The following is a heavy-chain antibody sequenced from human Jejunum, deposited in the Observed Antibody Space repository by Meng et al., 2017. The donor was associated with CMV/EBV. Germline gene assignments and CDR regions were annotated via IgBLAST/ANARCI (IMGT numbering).Heavy chain of an antibody. V-gene: IGHV4-30-4*08. J-gene: IGHJ4*02. CDR1: GGSIGSGDYY. CDR3: ARGSIFVSFDS. CDR2: IHDTGST. D-gene: IGHD3-3*01. Sequence: QVQLQESGQVLVKPSQTLSLSCSVSGGSIGSGDYYWSWIRQPPGKGLEWIGYIHDTGSTYYNPSLKSRVDISLGTSRNHFSLTLSSVTAEDTAVYFCARGSIFVSFDSWGQGTLVTVSS.